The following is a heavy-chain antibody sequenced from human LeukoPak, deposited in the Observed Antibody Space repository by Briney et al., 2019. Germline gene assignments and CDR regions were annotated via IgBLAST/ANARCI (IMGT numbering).Heavy chain of an antibody. V-gene: IGHV3-49*03. Sequence: SLRLSCTASGFTFGDYAMSWFRQAPGKGLEWVGFIRSKAYGGKREYAASVKGRFTISRDDYKSIAYLQMNSLKTEDTAVYYCTRAPAYCGGDCYSDWFDPWGQGTLVTVSS. CDR1: GFTFGDYA. CDR3: TRAPAYCGGDCYSDWFDP. J-gene: IGHJ5*02. CDR2: IRSKAYGGKR. D-gene: IGHD2-21*02.